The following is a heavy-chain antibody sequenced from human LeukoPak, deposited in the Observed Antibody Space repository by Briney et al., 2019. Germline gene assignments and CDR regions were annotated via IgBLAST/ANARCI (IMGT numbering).Heavy chain of an antibody. V-gene: IGHV4-59*08. CDR2: IYYSGST. CDR1: GGSISSYY. J-gene: IGHJ5*02. D-gene: IGHD3-10*01. Sequence: SETLSLTCTVSGGSISSYYWSWIRQPPGKGLEWIGYIYYSGSTNYNPSLKSRVTISVDTSKSQFSLKLSSVTAADTAVYYCARHVTMVRGVTNWFDPWGQETLVTVSS. CDR3: ARHVTMVRGVTNWFDP.